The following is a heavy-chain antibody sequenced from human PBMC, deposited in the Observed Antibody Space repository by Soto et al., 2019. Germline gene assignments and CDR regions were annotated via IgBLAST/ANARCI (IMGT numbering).Heavy chain of an antibody. D-gene: IGHD6-19*01. J-gene: IGHJ4*02. CDR3: AKERSSGWSLDY. Sequence: GGSLRLSCAASGFTFSSYSMNWVRQAPGKGLEWVSGISGSGDSTYYADSVKGRFTVSRDNSKNTLYLQMNSLRAEDTAVFYCAKERSSGWSLDYWGQGTLVTVSS. V-gene: IGHV3-23*01. CDR2: ISGSGDST. CDR1: GFTFSSYS.